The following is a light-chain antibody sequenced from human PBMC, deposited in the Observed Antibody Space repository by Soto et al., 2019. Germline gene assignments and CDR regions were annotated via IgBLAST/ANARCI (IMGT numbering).Light chain of an antibody. J-gene: IGKJ5*01. V-gene: IGKV3-20*01. CDR3: QQYGSSPQPIT. CDR2: GAS. CDR1: PSVSSIY. Sequence: VLTQSPGTLSLSPGERATLSCRASPSVSSIYLAWYQQKPGQAPRLLIYGASSRATGIPDRFSGSGSGTDFTLTISRLEPEDFAVYYCQQYGSSPQPITFGQGTRLEIK.